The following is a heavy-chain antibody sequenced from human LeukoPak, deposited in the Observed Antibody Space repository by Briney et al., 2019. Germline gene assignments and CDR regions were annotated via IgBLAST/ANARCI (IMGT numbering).Heavy chain of an antibody. Sequence: PGGSLRLSCAASGFTVSSNYMSWVRQAPGKGLEWVSVIYSGGSTYYADSVKGGFTISRDNSTNTLYLQMNSLRAEDTAVYYCARGCSGSYNYWGQGTLVTVSS. J-gene: IGHJ4*02. CDR2: IYSGGST. CDR3: ARGCSGSYNY. D-gene: IGHD1-26*01. CDR1: GFTVSSNY. V-gene: IGHV3-53*01.